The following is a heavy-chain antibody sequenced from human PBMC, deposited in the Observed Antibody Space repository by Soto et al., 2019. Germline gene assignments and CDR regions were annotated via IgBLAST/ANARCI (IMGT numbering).Heavy chain of an antibody. D-gene: IGHD3-3*01. V-gene: IGHV1-3*01. J-gene: IGHJ6*03. CDR1: GYTFTSYA. CDR2: INGGNGNT. Sequence: QVQLVQSGAEVKKPGASVKVSCKASGYTFTSYAMHWVRQAPGQRLEWMGWINGGNGNTKYSQNFQGRVTITMDTSATTADMEVSSLRSEDTCVYYCARAGLEWYGYMDVWGKGTTVTVSS. CDR3: ARAGLEWYGYMDV.